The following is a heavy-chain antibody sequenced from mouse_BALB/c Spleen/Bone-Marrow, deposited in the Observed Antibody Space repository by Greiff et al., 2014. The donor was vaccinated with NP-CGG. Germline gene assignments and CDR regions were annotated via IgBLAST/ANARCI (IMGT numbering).Heavy chain of an antibody. CDR2: IDPANGNT. V-gene: IGHV14-3*02. D-gene: IGHD1-1*01. Sequence: VQLKESGAELVKPGASVKLSCTASGFNIKDTYMHWVKQRPEQGLEWIGRIDPANGNTKYDPKFQGKATITADTSSNTAYLQLSSLASEDAAVYYGAPNYDGSNQFDYWGQGTLVTVSA. CDR1: GFNIKDTY. J-gene: IGHJ3*01. CDR3: APNYDGSNQFDY.